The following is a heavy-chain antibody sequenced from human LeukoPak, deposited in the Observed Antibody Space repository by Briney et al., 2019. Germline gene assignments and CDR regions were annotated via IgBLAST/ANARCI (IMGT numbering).Heavy chain of an antibody. CDR2: ISSSSSYI. V-gene: IGHV3-21*01. CDR1: GFTFSSYS. Sequence: GSLRLSCAASGFTFSSYSMNWVRQAPGEGLEWVSSISSSSSYIYYADSVKGRFTISRDNAKNSLYLQMNSLRAEDTAVYYCARNWVYYDFWSAPDDAFDIWGQGTMVTVSS. CDR3: ARNWVYYDFWSAPDDAFDI. J-gene: IGHJ3*02. D-gene: IGHD3-3*01.